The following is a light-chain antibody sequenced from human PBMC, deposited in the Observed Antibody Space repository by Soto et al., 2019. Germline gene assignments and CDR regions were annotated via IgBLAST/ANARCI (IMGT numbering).Light chain of an antibody. Sequence: DIQMTQSPSTLSGSVGDRVTITCRASQTISSWLAWYQQKPGKAPKLLIYKASTLKSGVPSRFSGSGSGTEFTLTISSLHTDDFANYYCQHYNSYPEAFGQGTKVEL. CDR1: QTISSW. CDR2: KAS. CDR3: QHYNSYPEA. V-gene: IGKV1-5*03. J-gene: IGKJ1*01.